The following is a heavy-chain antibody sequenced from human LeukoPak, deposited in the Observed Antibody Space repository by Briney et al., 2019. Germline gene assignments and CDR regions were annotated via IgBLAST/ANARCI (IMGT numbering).Heavy chain of an antibody. V-gene: IGHV3-23*01. CDR2: GGST. J-gene: IGHJ6*02. Sequence: GGSTYYADSVKGRFTISRDNSKNTLYLQMNSLRAEDTAVYYCAKGWFGEFGIDYYGMDVWGQGTTVTVSS. CDR3: AKGWFGEFGIDYYGMDV. D-gene: IGHD3-10*01.